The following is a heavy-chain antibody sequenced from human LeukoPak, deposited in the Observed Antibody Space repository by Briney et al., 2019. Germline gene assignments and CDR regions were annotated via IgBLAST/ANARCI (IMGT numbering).Heavy chain of an antibody. D-gene: IGHD3-22*01. J-gene: IGHJ6*03. Sequence: ASVKVSCKASGYTFTDYCIHWVRQAPGQGLEWMGWIDPKSGGTSFAQKFQGSVTMTRDTSISTAYIELSRLKYDDTAVYYCARGSGFQYRGITTNYCMDVWGKGTTVTISS. CDR2: IDPKSGGT. CDR3: ARGSGFQYRGITTNYCMDV. CDR1: GYTFTDYC. V-gene: IGHV1-2*02.